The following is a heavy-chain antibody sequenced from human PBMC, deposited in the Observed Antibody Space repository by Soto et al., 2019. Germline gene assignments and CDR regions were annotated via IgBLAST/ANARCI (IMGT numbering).Heavy chain of an antibody. D-gene: IGHD7-27*01. CDR1: GGSMSPYY. CDR3: ARHSKKTGDFDYYYSMDI. V-gene: IGHV4-59*08. Sequence: SETLSLTCTVSGGSMSPYYWTWIRQAPGKGLEWIANIYYRGNTNYYPYLESRVTISIDTSKNQFSLTLNSMTAADTAVYYCARHSKKTGDFDYYYSMDIWGQGTTVTVSS. CDR2: IYYRGNT. J-gene: IGHJ6*02.